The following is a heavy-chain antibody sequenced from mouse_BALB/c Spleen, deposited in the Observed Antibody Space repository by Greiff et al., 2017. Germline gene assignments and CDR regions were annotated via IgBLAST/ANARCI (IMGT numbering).Heavy chain of an antibody. CDR3: ARTGHYFDY. D-gene: IGHD4-1*01. Sequence: VQLKESGPGLVKPSQSLSLTSTVTGYSITSDYAWNWIRQFPGNKLEWMGYISYSGSTSYNPSLKSRISITRDTSKNQFFLQLNSVTTEDTATYYCARTGHYFDYWGQGTTLTVSS. CDR1: GYSITSDYA. CDR2: ISYSGST. J-gene: IGHJ2*01. V-gene: IGHV3-2*02.